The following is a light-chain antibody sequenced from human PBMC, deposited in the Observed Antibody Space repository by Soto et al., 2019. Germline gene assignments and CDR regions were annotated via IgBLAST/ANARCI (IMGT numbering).Light chain of an antibody. Sequence: DMPLTQAPSSISANVGDRVTINCRASRGISDSLAWYQQKPGKVPHLLIHSASTLQSGVPSRFSGSGSGTDFTLTISSLQAEDVAVYYCQQNYNSPRTFGQGT. CDR1: RGISDS. J-gene: IGKJ1*01. V-gene: IGKV1-27*01. CDR3: QQNYNSPRT. CDR2: SAS.